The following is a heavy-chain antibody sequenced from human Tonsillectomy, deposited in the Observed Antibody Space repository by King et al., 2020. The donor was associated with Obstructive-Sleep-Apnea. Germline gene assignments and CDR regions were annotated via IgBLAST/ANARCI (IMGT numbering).Heavy chain of an antibody. V-gene: IGHV3-30*02. CDR2: IRYDGSNK. CDR1: GFTFSDYG. D-gene: IGHD5-18*01. J-gene: IGHJ4*02. CDR3: AKDLGGYSYGYVDY. Sequence: VQLVESGGGVVQPGRSLRLSCAASGFTFSDYGMHWVRQAPGKGLEWVAFIRYDGSNKYYADSVKGRFKISRDNSKNTLYLQINSLRVDDTAVYYCAKDLGGYSYGYVDYWGQGTLVTVSS.